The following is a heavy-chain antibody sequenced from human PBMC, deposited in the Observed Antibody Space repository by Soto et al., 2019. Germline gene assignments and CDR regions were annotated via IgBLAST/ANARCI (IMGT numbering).Heavy chain of an antibody. J-gene: IGHJ6*02. CDR1: GDTFTTNY. Sequence: QEQLVQSGAEAKEPGASLKVSCKASGDTFTTNYIHWVRQAPGQGLEWMGRINPNRGATLYAQKLQGRLTLTTDTSTSTVYMDLNSLKSEDSAVYYCASRVLCDMDVWGQGTTVTVSS. CDR3: ASRVLCDMDV. CDR2: INPNRGAT. D-gene: IGHD2-21*01. V-gene: IGHV1-46*04.